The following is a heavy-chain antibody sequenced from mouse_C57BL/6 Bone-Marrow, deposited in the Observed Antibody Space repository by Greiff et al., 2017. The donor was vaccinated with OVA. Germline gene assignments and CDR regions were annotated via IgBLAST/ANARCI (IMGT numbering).Heavy chain of an antibody. CDR3: ARGTAQASFAY. V-gene: IGHV1-81*01. Sequence: VQVVESGAELARPGASVKLSCKASGYTFTSYGISWVKQRTGQGLEWIGEIYPRSGNTYYNEKFKGKATLTADKSSSTAYMELRSLTSEDSAVYFCARGTAQASFAYWGQGTLVTVSA. D-gene: IGHD3-2*02. CDR2: IYPRSGNT. J-gene: IGHJ3*01. CDR1: GYTFTSYG.